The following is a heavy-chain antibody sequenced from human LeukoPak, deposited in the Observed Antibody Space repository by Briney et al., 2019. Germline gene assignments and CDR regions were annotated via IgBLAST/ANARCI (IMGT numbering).Heavy chain of an antibody. CDR3: AREAWDAYSSGWYYFDY. CDR1: GGSISSGGYY. V-gene: IGHV4-30-2*01. CDR2: IYHSGST. D-gene: IGHD6-19*01. J-gene: IGHJ4*02. Sequence: NPSETLSLTCTVSGGSISSGGYYWSWIRQPPGKGLEWIGYIYHSGSTYYNPSLKSRVTISVDRSKNQFSLKLSSVTAADTAVYCCAREAWDAYSSGWYYFDYWGQRTLVTVSS.